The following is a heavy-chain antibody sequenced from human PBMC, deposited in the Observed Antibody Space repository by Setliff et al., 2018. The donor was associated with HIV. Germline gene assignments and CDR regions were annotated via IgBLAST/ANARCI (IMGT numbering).Heavy chain of an antibody. D-gene: IGHD3-3*01. CDR2: IYDSGST. V-gene: IGHV4-59*01. CDR3: ARIFGDQGYYYGMDV. J-gene: IGHJ6*02. Sequence: SETLSLTCTVSGGSISSYYWSWIRQPPGKGLEWIGYIYDSGSTNYNPSLKSRVTISVDTSKNQFSLKLSSVIAADTAVYYCARIFGDQGYYYGMDVWGQGTTVTVSS. CDR1: GGSISSYY.